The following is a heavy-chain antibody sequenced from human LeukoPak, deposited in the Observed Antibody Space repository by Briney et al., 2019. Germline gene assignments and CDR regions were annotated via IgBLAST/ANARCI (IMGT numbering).Heavy chain of an antibody. V-gene: IGHV3-23*01. CDR1: GFSFSDTY. J-gene: IGHJ4*02. D-gene: IGHD1-26*01. Sequence: GGSLRLSCAASGFSFSDTYMSWVRQAPGKGLEWVSAISGSGGSTYYADSVKGRFTISRDNSKNTLYLQMNSLRAEDTAVYYCAKDLYSGSYYSCFDYWGQGTLVTVSS. CDR2: ISGSGGST. CDR3: AKDLYSGSYYSCFDY.